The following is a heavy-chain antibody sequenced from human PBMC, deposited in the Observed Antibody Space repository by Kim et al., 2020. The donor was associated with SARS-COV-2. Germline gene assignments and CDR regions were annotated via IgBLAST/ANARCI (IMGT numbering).Heavy chain of an antibody. Sequence: GGSLRLSCAASGFTFSSYAMSWVRQAPGKGLEWVSAISGSGGSTYYADSVKGRFTISRDNSKNTLYLQMNSLRAEDTAVYYCAKAPPNEGYCSGGSCSHYFDYWGQGTLVTVSS. V-gene: IGHV3-23*01. CDR2: ISGSGGST. CDR3: AKAPPNEGYCSGGSCSHYFDY. CDR1: GFTFSSYA. J-gene: IGHJ4*02. D-gene: IGHD2-15*01.